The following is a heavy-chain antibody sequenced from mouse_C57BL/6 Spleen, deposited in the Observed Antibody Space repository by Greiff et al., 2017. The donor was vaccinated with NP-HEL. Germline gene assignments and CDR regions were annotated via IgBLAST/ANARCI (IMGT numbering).Heavy chain of an antibody. J-gene: IGHJ4*01. CDR3: TRIHYGSSYLMDY. CDR2: ISSGGDYI. V-gene: IGHV5-9-1*02. D-gene: IGHD1-1*01. Sequence: EVQGVESGEGLVKPGGSLKLSCAASGFTFSSYAMSWVRQTPEKRLEWVAYISSGGDYIYYADTVKGRFTISRDNARNTLYLQMSSLKSEDTAMYYCTRIHYGSSYLMDYWGQGTSVTVSS. CDR1: GFTFSSYA.